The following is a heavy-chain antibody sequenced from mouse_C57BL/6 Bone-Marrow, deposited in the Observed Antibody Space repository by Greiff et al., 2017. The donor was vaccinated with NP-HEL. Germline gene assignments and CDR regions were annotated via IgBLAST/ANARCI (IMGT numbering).Heavy chain of an antibody. J-gene: IGHJ4*01. D-gene: IGHD5-5*01. CDR1: GFSFNTYA. Sequence: EVQLVESGGGLVQPKGSLKLSCAASGFSFNTYAMNWVRQAPGKGLEWVARIRSKSNNYATYYDDSVKDRFTISRDDSESMLYLQMNNLKTEDTAMYYCVRHGGLPPHYYAMDDWGQGTSVTVA. V-gene: IGHV10-1*01. CDR3: VRHGGLPPHYYAMDD. CDR2: IRSKSNNYAT.